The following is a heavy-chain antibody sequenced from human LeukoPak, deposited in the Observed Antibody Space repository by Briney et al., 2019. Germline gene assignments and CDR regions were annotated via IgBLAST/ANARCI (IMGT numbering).Heavy chain of an antibody. J-gene: IGHJ4*02. V-gene: IGHV3-48*03. Sequence: GGSLRLSCAASGFTFSSYEMNWVRQAPGKGLEWVSYISSSGSTIYYPDSVKGRFTISRDNAKNSLYLQMNSLRAEDTAVYYCARDPRYCSGGSCYSSIDYWGQGTLVTVSS. CDR3: ARDPRYCSGGSCYSSIDY. CDR1: GFTFSSYE. CDR2: ISSSGSTI. D-gene: IGHD2-15*01.